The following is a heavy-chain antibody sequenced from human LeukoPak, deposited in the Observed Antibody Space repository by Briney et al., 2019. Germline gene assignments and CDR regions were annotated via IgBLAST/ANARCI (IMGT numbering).Heavy chain of an antibody. D-gene: IGHD6-13*01. J-gene: IGHJ6*02. Sequence: GGSLRLSCAASGFIFSSYSMSWARQAPGKGLEWVSVITGSGGNTYYADSVKGRFAISKDNSKNTVYLQMSSLRVDDTAVYYCAKAASSSWPSYYYGMDVWGQGTTVTVSS. CDR2: ITGSGGNT. CDR3: AKAASSSWPSYYYGMDV. CDR1: GFIFSSYS. V-gene: IGHV3-23*01.